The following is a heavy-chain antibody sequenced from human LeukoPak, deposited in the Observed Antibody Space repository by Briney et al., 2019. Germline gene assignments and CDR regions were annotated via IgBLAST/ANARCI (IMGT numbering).Heavy chain of an antibody. CDR1: GGSISSSY. Sequence: PSETLSLTCTVSGGSISSSYWSWIRQPAGKGLEWIGRIYTSGSTNYNPSLKSRVTMPVDTSKNQFSLKLSSVTAADTAVYYCAREGVVVVAATRGFDYWGQGTLVTVSS. CDR2: IYTSGST. D-gene: IGHD2-15*01. J-gene: IGHJ4*02. V-gene: IGHV4-4*07. CDR3: AREGVVVVAATRGFDY.